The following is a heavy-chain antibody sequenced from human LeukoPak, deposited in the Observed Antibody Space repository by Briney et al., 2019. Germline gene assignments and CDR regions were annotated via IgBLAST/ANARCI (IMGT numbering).Heavy chain of an antibody. D-gene: IGHD3-10*01. CDR2: ISWNSGSI. Sequence: PGRSLRLSCAASGFTSDDYAMHWVRQAPGKGLEWVSGISWNSGSIGYADSVKGRFTISRDNAKNSLYLQMNSLRAEDTALYYCAKDSEGGVVAFDIWGQGTMVTVSS. J-gene: IGHJ3*02. V-gene: IGHV3-9*02. CDR1: GFTSDDYA. CDR3: AKDSEGGVVAFDI.